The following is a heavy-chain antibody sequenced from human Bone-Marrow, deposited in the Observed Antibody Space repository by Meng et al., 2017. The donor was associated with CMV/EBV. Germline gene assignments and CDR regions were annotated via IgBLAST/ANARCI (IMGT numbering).Heavy chain of an antibody. J-gene: IGHJ5*02. V-gene: IGHV3-21*06. D-gene: IGHD6-19*01. CDR3: ARDRASGQITVAGTLPGWFDP. CDR2: ISTTSSYI. CDR1: GFTFSSYN. Sequence: GALRLSCAASGFTFSSYNMHWVRQAPGKGLEWVSSISTTSSYIYYTDSVKGRFTISRDNAKNSLYLQMNSLRAEDTAVYYCARDRASGQITVAGTLPGWFDPWGQGTLVTVAS.